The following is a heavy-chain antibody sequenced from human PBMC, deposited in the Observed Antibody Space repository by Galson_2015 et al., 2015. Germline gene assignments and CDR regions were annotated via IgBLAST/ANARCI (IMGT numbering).Heavy chain of an antibody. CDR2: ISSSSSSI. J-gene: IGHJ4*02. CDR1: GFTFSSYS. V-gene: IGHV3-21*01. CDR3: ARDPGIQLWFEYDY. Sequence: SLRLSCAASGFTFSSYSMNWVRQAPGKGLGWVSSISSSSSSIYYADSVKGRFTIFRDNAKNSLYLQMNSLRAEDTAVYYCARDPGIQLWFEYDYWGQGTLVTVSS. D-gene: IGHD5-18*01.